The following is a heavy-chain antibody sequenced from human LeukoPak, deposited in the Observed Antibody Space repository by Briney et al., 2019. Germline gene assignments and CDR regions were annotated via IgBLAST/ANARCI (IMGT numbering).Heavy chain of an antibody. CDR2: ISSSSSYI. V-gene: IGHV3-21*01. J-gene: IGHJ4*02. Sequence: GGSLRLSCAASGFTFSSYSMNWVRQAPGKGLERVSSISSSSSYIYYADSVKGRFTISRDNAKNSLYLQMNSLRAEDTAVYYCAVNDGYCSSTSCPAFDYWGQGTLVTVSS. D-gene: IGHD2-2*01. CDR3: AVNDGYCSSTSCPAFDY. CDR1: GFTFSSYS.